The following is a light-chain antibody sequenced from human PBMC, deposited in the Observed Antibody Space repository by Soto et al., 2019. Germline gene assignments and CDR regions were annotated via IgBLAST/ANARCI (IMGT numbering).Light chain of an antibody. CDR1: QSVSSS. J-gene: IGKJ1*01. CDR2: SGD. Sequence: PDTLSLSPGETATLSCRASQSVSSSVAWYQHKPGQSPRLVVYSGDKRAPGIPPRFSGSGSGTDFTLTVSRVEAEDVGVYYCMQTKQLPVTFGQGTKVDIK. CDR3: MQTKQLPVT. V-gene: IGKV3-15*01.